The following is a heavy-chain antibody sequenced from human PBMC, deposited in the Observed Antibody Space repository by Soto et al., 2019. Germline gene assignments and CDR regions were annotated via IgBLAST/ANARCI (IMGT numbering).Heavy chain of an antibody. CDR2: IYYSGST. J-gene: IGHJ4*02. Sequence: PSETLSLTCTVSGGSISSYYWSWIRQPPGKGLEWIGYIYYSGSTNYNPSLKSRVTISVDTSKNQFSLKLSSVTAADTAVYYCARHAEPAAATLFDYWGQGTLVTVSS. CDR3: ARHAEPAAATLFDY. V-gene: IGHV4-59*08. CDR1: GGSISSYY. D-gene: IGHD2-2*01.